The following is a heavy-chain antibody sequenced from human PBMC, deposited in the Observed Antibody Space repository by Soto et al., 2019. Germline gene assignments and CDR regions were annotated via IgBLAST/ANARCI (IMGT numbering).Heavy chain of an antibody. J-gene: IGHJ6*02. CDR1: GGTFSSYT. D-gene: IGHD3-10*01. Sequence: QVQLVQSGAEVKKPGSSVKVSCKASGGTFSSYTISWVRQAPGQGLDWMRRIIPILGIANYAQKFQGRVTITADKSTSTAYMELSSLRSEDTAVYYCARMYYYGSGTYYYYGMDVWGQGTTVTVSS. CDR3: ARMYYYGSGTYYYYGMDV. V-gene: IGHV1-69*02. CDR2: IIPILGIA.